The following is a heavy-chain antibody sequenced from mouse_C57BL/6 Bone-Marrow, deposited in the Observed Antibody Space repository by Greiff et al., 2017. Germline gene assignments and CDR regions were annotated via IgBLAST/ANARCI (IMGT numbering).Heavy chain of an antibody. D-gene: IGHD2-3*01. CDR3: ARHGYYSYWYFDV. J-gene: IGHJ1*03. V-gene: IGHV5-9*01. CDR1: GFTFSSYT. Sequence: EVMLVESGGGLVKPGGSLKLSCAASGFTFSSYTMSWVRQTPEKRLEWVATISGGGGNPYYPDSVKGRFTISRDNAKNTLYLQMSSLRSEDTALYYCARHGYYSYWYFDVWGTGTTVTVSS. CDR2: ISGGGGNP.